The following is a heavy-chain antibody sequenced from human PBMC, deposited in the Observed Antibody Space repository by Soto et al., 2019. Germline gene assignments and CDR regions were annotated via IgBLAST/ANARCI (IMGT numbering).Heavy chain of an antibody. CDR1: GFTFSSYA. V-gene: IGHV3-23*01. Sequence: HPGGSLRLSCAASGFTFSSYAMSWVRQAPGKGLEWVSAISGSGGSTYYADSVKGRFTISRDNSKNTLYLQMNSLRAEDTAVYYCAKDFPPSGWSSNNWFDPWGQGTLVTVSS. J-gene: IGHJ5*02. D-gene: IGHD6-19*01. CDR3: AKDFPPSGWSSNNWFDP. CDR2: ISGSGGST.